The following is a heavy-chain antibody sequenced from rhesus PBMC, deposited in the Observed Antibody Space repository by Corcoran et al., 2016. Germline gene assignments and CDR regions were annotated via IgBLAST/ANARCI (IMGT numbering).Heavy chain of an antibody. J-gene: IGHJ2*01. V-gene: IGHV4S18*01. CDR2: IYGNSEDT. CDR3: AREHGSSGWYFDI. CDR1: GGSLRSSNW. D-gene: IGHD4-29*01. Sequence: QVQLQESGPGLGKPSETLSLTCAVSGGSLRSSNWWSWIRQHPGKGLEWIGGIYGNSEDTNYNPSLKSRVTISKDTSKNQFSLKLTSVTAADTAVYYCAREHGSSGWYFDIWGPGTPITISS.